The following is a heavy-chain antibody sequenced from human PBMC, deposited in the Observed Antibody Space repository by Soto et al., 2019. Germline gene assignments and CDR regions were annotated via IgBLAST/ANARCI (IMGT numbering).Heavy chain of an antibody. CDR1: GASITYSNW. Sequence: SETLSLTCAVSGASITYSNWWNWVRQPPGKGLEWIGEIFQSGSTNYNPSLKSRVTISVDKSKNQFSLQLSSVTAADTAVYYCARGIYDSSGYFGCWGQGTLVTVS. CDR2: IFQSGST. J-gene: IGHJ4*02. CDR3: ARGIYDSSGYFGC. D-gene: IGHD3-22*01. V-gene: IGHV4-4*02.